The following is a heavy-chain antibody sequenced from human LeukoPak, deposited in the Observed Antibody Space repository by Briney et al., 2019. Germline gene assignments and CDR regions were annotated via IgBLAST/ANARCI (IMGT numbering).Heavy chain of an antibody. CDR3: AGRQDGHDY. CDR1: GNSIANTFYY. J-gene: IGHJ4*02. CDR2: IYTTGST. Sequence: SETLSLTCTVSGNSIANTFYYWSWLRQPAGKGLEWIGRIYTTGSTDYNPSLKSRVTISLDTSRNQFSLKLSSVTAADTAVYYCAGRQDGHDYWGQGTLVTVSS. V-gene: IGHV4-61*02.